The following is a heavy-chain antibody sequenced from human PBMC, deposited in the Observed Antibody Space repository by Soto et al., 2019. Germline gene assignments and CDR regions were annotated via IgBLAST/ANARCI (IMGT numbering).Heavy chain of an antibody. V-gene: IGHV3-23*01. CDR1: GFTFSGSA. D-gene: IGHD5-18*01. CDR2: ITGSGAST. J-gene: IGHJ4*02. Sequence: GGSLRLSCAASGFTFSGSAMSWVRQAPGKGLEWVSAITGSGASTYYADSVKGRFTISRDNSKNTLYLQMNSLRAEDTALYYCATRYSYFDYWGQGTLVTVSS. CDR3: ATRYSYFDY.